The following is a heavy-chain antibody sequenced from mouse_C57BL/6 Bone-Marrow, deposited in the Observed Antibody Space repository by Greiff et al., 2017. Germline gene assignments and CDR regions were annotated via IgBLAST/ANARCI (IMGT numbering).Heavy chain of an antibody. CDR2: ISSGGSYT. D-gene: IGHD1-1*01. Sequence: EVKLVESGGDLVKPGGSLKLSCAASGFTFSSYGMSWVRQTPDKRLEWVATISSGGSYTYYPDSVKGRFTISRDNAKNTLYLQMSSLKSEDTAMYYCARQVGYYYGSSYWYFDVWGTGTTVTVSS. V-gene: IGHV5-6*01. CDR3: ARQVGYYYGSSYWYFDV. CDR1: GFTFSSYG. J-gene: IGHJ1*03.